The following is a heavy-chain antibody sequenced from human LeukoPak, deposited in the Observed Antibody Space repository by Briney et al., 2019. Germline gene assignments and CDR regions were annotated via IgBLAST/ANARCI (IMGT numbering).Heavy chain of an antibody. CDR2: IYYSGST. Sequence: SETLSLTCTVSGGSISSSSYYWGWIRQPPGKGLEWIGSIYYSGSTYYNPSLKSRVTISVDTSKNQFSLKLSSVTAADTAVYYCARHHYYYDSSYNWFDPWGQGTLVTASS. V-gene: IGHV4-39*01. CDR3: ARHHYYYDSSYNWFDP. CDR1: GGSISSSSYY. J-gene: IGHJ5*02. D-gene: IGHD3-22*01.